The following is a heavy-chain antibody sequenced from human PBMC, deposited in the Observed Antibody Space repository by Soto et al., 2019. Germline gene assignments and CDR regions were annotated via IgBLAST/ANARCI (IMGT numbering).Heavy chain of an antibody. Sequence: HPGGSLRLSCAASGFTFSSYAMSWVRQAPGKGLEWVSAISGSGGSTYYADSVKGRFTISRDNSKNTLYLQMNSLRAEDTAVYYCAKDGVQLERHGMDVWGQGTTVTVSS. CDR1: GFTFSSYA. CDR3: AKDGVQLERHGMDV. V-gene: IGHV3-23*01. J-gene: IGHJ6*02. D-gene: IGHD1-1*01. CDR2: ISGSGGST.